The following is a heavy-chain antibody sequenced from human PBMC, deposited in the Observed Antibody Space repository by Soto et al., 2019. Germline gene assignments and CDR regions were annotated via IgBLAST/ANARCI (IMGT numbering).Heavy chain of an antibody. J-gene: IGHJ4*02. Sequence: ASVKVSCKASGYTFISYYIHWVRQAPGQGLEWMGTVNPSGGHTTYAQHFLGRVTMTRDTSTSTLYMELTSLTSDDTAIYYCARGGHVVVVTAALDYWGQGTLVTVSS. V-gene: IGHV1-46*01. CDR1: GYTFISYY. CDR3: ARGGHVVVVTAALDY. D-gene: IGHD2-21*02. CDR2: VNPSGGHT.